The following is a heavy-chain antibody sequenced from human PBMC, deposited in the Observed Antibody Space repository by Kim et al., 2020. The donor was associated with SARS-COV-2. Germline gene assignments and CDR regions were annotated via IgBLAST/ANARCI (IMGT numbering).Heavy chain of an antibody. CDR3: ARDLAYYDFWSSYSSARHYGMDV. CDR2: ISYDGSNK. Sequence: GGSLRLSCAASGFTFSSYAMHWVRQAPGKGLEWVAVISYDGSNKYYADSVKGRFTISRDNSKNTLYLQMNSLRAEDTAVYYCARDLAYYDFWSSYSSARHYGMDVWGQATTVTVSS. V-gene: IGHV3-30*04. D-gene: IGHD3-3*01. CDR1: GFTFSSYA. J-gene: IGHJ6*02.